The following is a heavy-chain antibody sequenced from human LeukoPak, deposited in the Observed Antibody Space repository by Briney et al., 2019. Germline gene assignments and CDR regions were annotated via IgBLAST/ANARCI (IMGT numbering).Heavy chain of an antibody. CDR2: INPSGGST. D-gene: IGHD3-22*01. V-gene: IGHV1-46*01. CDR3: AREYYYDSSGYNWFDP. Sequence: GASVKVSCKASGDTFANYAVHWVRRAPGQSLEWMGIINPSGGSTSYAQKFQGRVTMTRDTSTSTVYMELSSLRSEDTAVYYCAREYYYDSSGYNWFDPWGQGTLVTVSS. CDR1: GDTFANYA. J-gene: IGHJ5*02.